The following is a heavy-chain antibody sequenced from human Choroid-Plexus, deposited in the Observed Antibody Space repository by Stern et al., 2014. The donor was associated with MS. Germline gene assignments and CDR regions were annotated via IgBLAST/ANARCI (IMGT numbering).Heavy chain of an antibody. CDR2: IKEDGTEK. J-gene: IGHJ6*02. V-gene: IGHV3-7*01. D-gene: IGHD3-3*01. CDR3: ARVYNTIYGIVTQRGSGMDV. Sequence: MQLVQSGGGLVQPGGSLTISCTAAGFTFGNYWMTWVRQAPGKGLEWVANIKEDGTEKNYVDSVKGRFTISRDNARKSLYLQMNSLRVEDTALYYCARVYNTIYGIVTQRGSGMDVWGQGKTVIVSS. CDR1: GFTFGNYW.